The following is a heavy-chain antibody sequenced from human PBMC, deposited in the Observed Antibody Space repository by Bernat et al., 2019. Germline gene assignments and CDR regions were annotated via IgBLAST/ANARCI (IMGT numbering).Heavy chain of an antibody. CDR2: IIPIFGTA. CDR1: GGTFSSYA. J-gene: IGHJ3*02. CDR3: ARNLPGTTGKGGKDAFDI. Sequence: QVQLVQSGAEVKKPGSSVKVSCKASGGTFSSYAISWVRQAPGQGLEWMGGIIPIFGTANYAQKFQGRVTITADQTPSPGYLELSRLGSEDTAVYYCARNLPGTTGKGGKDAFDIWGQRTMGTLSS. D-gene: IGHD4-17*01. V-gene: IGHV1-69*01.